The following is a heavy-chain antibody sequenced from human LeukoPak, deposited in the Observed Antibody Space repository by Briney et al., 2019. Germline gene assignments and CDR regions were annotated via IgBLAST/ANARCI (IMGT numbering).Heavy chain of an antibody. CDR1: GGSISSYY. D-gene: IGHD2-2*01. CDR2: IYISGST. Sequence: SETLSLTWTVSGGSISSYYGSWIRQPAGQGLEWIGRIYISGSTNYNPSLKSRVTMSVDTSKNQFSLKLSSVTAADTAVYYCAREHHPDSVSPDIVVVPAASLRGGNDYYYYMDVWGKGTTVTVSS. J-gene: IGHJ6*03. CDR3: AREHHPDSVSPDIVVVPAASLRGGNDYYYYMDV. V-gene: IGHV4-4*07.